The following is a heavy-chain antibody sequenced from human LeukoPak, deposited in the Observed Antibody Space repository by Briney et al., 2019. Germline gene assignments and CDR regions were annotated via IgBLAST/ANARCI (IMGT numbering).Heavy chain of an antibody. V-gene: IGHV4-30-4*08. CDR3: ARGQYSSSCPFDY. CDR2: IYYSGST. Sequence: SQTLSLTCTVSGGSISSGDYYWSWIRQPPGKGLEWIGYIYYSGSTYYNPSLKSRVTISVDTSKNQFSLKLSSVTAADTAVYYCARGQYSSSCPFDYWGQGTLVTVSS. D-gene: IGHD6-13*01. CDR1: GGSISSGDYY. J-gene: IGHJ4*02.